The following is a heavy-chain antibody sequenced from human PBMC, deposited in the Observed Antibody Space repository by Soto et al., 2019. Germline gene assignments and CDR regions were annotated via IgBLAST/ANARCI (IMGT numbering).Heavy chain of an antibody. CDR3: ARAVGVMAISLGLHMDV. CDR2: IKQDGSEK. V-gene: IGHV3-7*01. J-gene: IGHJ6*03. CDR1: GFTFSSYW. Sequence: GGSLRLSCAASGFTFSSYWMSWVRQAPGKGLEWVANIKQDGSEKYYVDSVKGRFTISRDNAKNSLYLQMNSLRAEDTAVYYCARAVGVMAISLGLHMDVWGKGTTVTVSS. D-gene: IGHD3-16*01.